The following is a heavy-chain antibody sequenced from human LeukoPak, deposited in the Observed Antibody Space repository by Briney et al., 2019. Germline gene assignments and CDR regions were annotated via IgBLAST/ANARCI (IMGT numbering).Heavy chain of an antibody. CDR3: ARDEIAVAAQRLDAFDI. J-gene: IGHJ3*02. CDR1: GYTLTELS. CDR2: FDPEDGET. V-gene: IGHV1-24*01. Sequence: ASVKVSCKVSGYTLTELSMHWVRQAPGKGLEWMGGFDPEDGETIYAQKFQGRVTMTEDTSTDTAYMELSSLRSEDTAVYYCARDEIAVAAQRLDAFDIWGQGTMVTVSS. D-gene: IGHD6-19*01.